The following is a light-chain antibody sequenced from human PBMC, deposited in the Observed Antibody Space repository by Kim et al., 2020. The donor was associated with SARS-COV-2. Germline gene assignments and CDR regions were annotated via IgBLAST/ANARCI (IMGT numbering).Light chain of an antibody. V-gene: IGKV3-11*01. CDR1: ENVSNF. J-gene: IGKJ4*01. CDR3: QQRNNWPPAFT. CDR2: DAS. Sequence: EIVLTQSPATLSLSPGERATLSCRASENVSNFLGWYQQKPGQAPRLLIYDASKRATGIPARFSGSGSGTDFTLTISSLEPEDFAVYYCQQRNNWPPAFTFGGGTKVDIK.